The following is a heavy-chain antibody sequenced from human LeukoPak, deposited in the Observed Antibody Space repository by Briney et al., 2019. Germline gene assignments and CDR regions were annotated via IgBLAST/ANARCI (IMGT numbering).Heavy chain of an antibody. CDR2: ISYDGRNK. J-gene: IGHJ4*02. V-gene: IGHV3-30*18. Sequence: GGSLRLSCAASGFTFSNYGMHWVRQAPGKGLEWVAVISYDGRNKHYPDSVKGRFTISRDISTDTLWLQMDSLRTEDTAVYYCAKGPLRGTAAAIDYWGQGTLVTVSS. CDR1: GFTFSNYG. D-gene: IGHD2-2*01. CDR3: AKGPLRGTAAAIDY.